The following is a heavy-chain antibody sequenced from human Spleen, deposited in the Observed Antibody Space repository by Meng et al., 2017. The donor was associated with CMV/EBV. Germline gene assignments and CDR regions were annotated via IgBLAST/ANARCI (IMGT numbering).Heavy chain of an antibody. D-gene: IGHD7-27*01. V-gene: IGHV4-4*07. Sequence: QGQLQGSGPGLWKPSETLSLTCTCSVGSISSYYWSWFREPAGKGLEWIGRIYTSGSTNYNPSLKSRVILSVDTSKNQFSLKLSSVTAADTAVYYCARGWPWITGWFDPWGQGTLVTVSS. CDR2: IYTSGST. CDR3: ARGWPWITGWFDP. CDR1: VGSISSYY. J-gene: IGHJ5*02.